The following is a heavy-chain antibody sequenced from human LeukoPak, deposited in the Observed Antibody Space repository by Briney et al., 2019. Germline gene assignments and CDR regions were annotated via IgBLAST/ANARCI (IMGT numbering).Heavy chain of an antibody. Sequence: GGSLRLSCEASAFTFSSYWMSWVRQAPGKGLEWVANMKEDGGEINYVDSVKGRFTISRDNAKNSLFLQMDSLRVEDTAVYYCARDRGYSTFDYWGQGTLVTVSS. CDR1: AFTFSSYW. CDR2: MKEDGGEI. V-gene: IGHV3-7*01. CDR3: ARDRGYSTFDY. J-gene: IGHJ4*02. D-gene: IGHD4-23*01.